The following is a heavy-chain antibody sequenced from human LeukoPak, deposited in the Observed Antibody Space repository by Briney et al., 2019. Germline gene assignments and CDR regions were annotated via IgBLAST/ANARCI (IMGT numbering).Heavy chain of an antibody. D-gene: IGHD2-2*02. CDR3: AREEGGYCTSSRCYMYDLDV. CDR1: GYSFTTYW. Sequence: GESLKISCKASGYSFTTYWIGWVRQMPGKGLEWMGIINPGDSNTRYNPSFQGQVTLSVDKSINTAYLQWSSLKAPDTAIYYCAREEGGYCTSSRCYMYDLDVWGQGTTVTVSS. V-gene: IGHV5-51*01. J-gene: IGHJ6*02. CDR2: INPGDSNT.